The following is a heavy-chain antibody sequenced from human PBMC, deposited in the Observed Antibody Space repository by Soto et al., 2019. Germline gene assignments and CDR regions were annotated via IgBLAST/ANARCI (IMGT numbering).Heavy chain of an antibody. CDR1: GYSFSTHA. Sequence: GPSVKVSCKASGYSFSTHAMHWVRQAPGQGLEWVGWINSVNDHTIYSEKFQGRVTITSDTSATTAYMELSSLTSEDTAIYYCARNILGGTTDYWGQGTLVTVSS. D-gene: IGHD1-7*01. CDR2: INSVNDHT. CDR3: ARNILGGTTDY. J-gene: IGHJ4*02. V-gene: IGHV1-3*01.